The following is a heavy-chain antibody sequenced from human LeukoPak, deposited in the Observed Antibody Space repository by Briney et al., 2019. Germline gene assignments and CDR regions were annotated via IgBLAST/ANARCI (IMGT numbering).Heavy chain of an antibody. J-gene: IGHJ4*02. CDR3: ARVYGSSWYDY. CDR2: INSDGIST. CDR1: GFTFSSYW. D-gene: IGHD6-13*01. V-gene: IGHV3-74*01. Sequence: PGGSLRLSCAASGFTFSSYWMHWVRQAPGKGLVWVSRINSDGISTTYADTVKGRFTISRDNAKNTLYLQMNSLRAEDTAVYYCARVYGSSWYDYWGQGTLVTVSS.